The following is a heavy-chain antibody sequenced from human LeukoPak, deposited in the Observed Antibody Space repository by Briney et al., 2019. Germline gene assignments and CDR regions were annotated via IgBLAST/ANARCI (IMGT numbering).Heavy chain of an antibody. CDR1: GFTFSTHD. V-gene: IGHV3-30*02. CDR3: AREGSGWYYFDY. CDR2: IRYDGSHE. J-gene: IGHJ4*02. Sequence: GGSLRLSCGASGFTFSTHDMHWVRQAPGKGLEWVAFIRYDGSHEYYADSVKGRFTISRDNAKNTLYLQMNSLRAEDTAVYYCAREGSGWYYFDYWGQGTLVTVSS. D-gene: IGHD6-19*01.